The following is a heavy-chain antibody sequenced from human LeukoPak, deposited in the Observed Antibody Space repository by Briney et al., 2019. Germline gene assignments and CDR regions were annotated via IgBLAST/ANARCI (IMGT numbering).Heavy chain of an antibody. Sequence: PSETLSLTCTVSGGSISSYYWSWIRQPAGKGLEWIGRIYTSGSTNYNPSLKSRVTVSVDTSKNQFSLKVSSVTAADTAVYYCARVFDSGSQAYFYYMDVWGKGTTVTISS. J-gene: IGHJ6*03. D-gene: IGHD3-10*01. CDR1: GGSISSYY. CDR2: IYTSGST. CDR3: ARVFDSGSQAYFYYMDV. V-gene: IGHV4-4*07.